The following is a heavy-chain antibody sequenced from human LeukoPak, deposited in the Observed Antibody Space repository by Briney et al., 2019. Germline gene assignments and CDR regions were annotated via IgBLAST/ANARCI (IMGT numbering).Heavy chain of an antibody. CDR1: GFTFSDHY. J-gene: IGHJ4*02. CDR3: ARDGRAYCGGDCYPIDY. Sequence: PGGSLRLSCVGSGFTFSDHYMSWIRQAPGKGLEFISYISSTGTSKYFADSVKGRFTISRDNPKRSVYLQMNSLRGDDSAVYFCARDGRAYCGGDCYPIDYWGQGTLVTVSS. V-gene: IGHV3-11*01. D-gene: IGHD2-21*02. CDR2: ISSTGTSK.